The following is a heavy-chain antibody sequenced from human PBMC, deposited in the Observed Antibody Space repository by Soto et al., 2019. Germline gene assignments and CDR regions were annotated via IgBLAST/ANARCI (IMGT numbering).Heavy chain of an antibody. CDR2: IYYSGST. CDR1: GGSVSSGSYY. Sequence: SETLSLTCTVSGGSVSSGSYYWSWIRQPPGKGLEWIGYIYYSGSTNYNPSLKSRVTISVDTSKNQFSLKLSSVTAADTAVYYCAREGRDPLGYNWFDPWGQGTLVTV. D-gene: IGHD3-16*01. CDR3: AREGRDPLGYNWFDP. J-gene: IGHJ5*02. V-gene: IGHV4-61*01.